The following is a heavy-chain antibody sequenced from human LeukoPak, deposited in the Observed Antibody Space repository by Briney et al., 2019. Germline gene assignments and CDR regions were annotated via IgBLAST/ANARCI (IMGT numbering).Heavy chain of an antibody. J-gene: IGHJ1*01. CDR3: ARVHSNYYDSSGYYSGYFQH. CDR2: IYYSGST. Sequence: SETLSLTCTVSGGSISSSSYYWGWIRQPPGKGLEWIGNIYYSGSTYYNPSLKSRVTISVDTSKNQFSLKLSSVTAADTAVYYCARVHSNYYDSSGYYSGYFQHWGQGTLVTVSS. CDR1: GGSISSSSYY. D-gene: IGHD3-22*01. V-gene: IGHV4-39*07.